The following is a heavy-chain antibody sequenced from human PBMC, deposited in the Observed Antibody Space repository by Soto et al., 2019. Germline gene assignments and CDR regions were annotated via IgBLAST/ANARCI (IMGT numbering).Heavy chain of an antibody. CDR1: GYTFTSYG. Sequence: QVQLVQSGAEVKKPGASVKVSCKASGYTFTSYGISWVRQAPGQGLEWMGWISAYNGNTNYAQKLQGRVTMTTDTSTSTAYMELRSQRSDDTAVYYCAREVPYYYGSGSYRDYFDYWGQGTLVTVSS. CDR2: ISAYNGNT. CDR3: AREVPYYYGSGSYRDYFDY. J-gene: IGHJ4*02. D-gene: IGHD3-10*01. V-gene: IGHV1-18*01.